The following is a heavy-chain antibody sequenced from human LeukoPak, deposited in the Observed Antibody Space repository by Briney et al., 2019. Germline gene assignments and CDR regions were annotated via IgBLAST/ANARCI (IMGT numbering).Heavy chain of an antibody. CDR2: IYYSGST. J-gene: IGHJ6*02. CDR3: AREQLGSYGMDV. CDR1: GGSISSGGYY. Sequence: SETLSLTCTVSGGSISSGGYYWGWIRQPPGKGLEWIGSIYYSGSTYYNPSLKSRVTISVDTSKNQFSLKLSSVTAADTAVYYCAREQLGSYGMDVWGQGTTVTVSS. V-gene: IGHV4-39*07. D-gene: IGHD1-26*01.